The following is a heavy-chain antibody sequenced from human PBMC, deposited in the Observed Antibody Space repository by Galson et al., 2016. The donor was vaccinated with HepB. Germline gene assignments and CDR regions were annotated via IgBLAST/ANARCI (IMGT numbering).Heavy chain of an antibody. D-gene: IGHD2-2*01. CDR3: ARDPRKIQYPLPEIYYYYYAMDV. Sequence: SVKVSCKASGYTFTTYGISWVRQAPGQGLEWMGWISAYNGNTNYAQKLQGRVTMTTDTSTSTAYMEMRSLRSDDTAVYYCARDPRKIQYPLPEIYYYYYAMDVWGQGTTVTVSS. V-gene: IGHV1-18*01. CDR2: ISAYNGNT. CDR1: GYTFTTYG. J-gene: IGHJ6*02.